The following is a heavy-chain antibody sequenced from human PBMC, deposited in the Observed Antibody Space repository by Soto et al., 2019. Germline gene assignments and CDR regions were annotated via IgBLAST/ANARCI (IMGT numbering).Heavy chain of an antibody. Sequence: EVQLLESGGGLVQPGGSLRLSCAASGFTFSSYVMIWVRQAPGKGLEWVSGISNSGGSTYYADSVKGRFSVSRDNSKNTLYLQINSLRAEDTALYYCAKGLGNDCSGGACFSGNWGQGTLVTVSS. J-gene: IGHJ4*02. V-gene: IGHV3-23*01. CDR2: ISNSGGST. CDR1: GFTFSSYV. D-gene: IGHD2-15*01. CDR3: AKGLGNDCSGGACFSGN.